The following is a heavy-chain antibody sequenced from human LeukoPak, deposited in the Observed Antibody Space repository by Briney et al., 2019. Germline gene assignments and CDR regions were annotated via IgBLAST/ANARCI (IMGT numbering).Heavy chain of an antibody. CDR1: GFTFSSYW. Sequence: GGSLRLSCAASGFTFSSYWMSWVRQAPGKGLEWVANIKQDGSEKYYVDSVKGRFTISRDNAKNSLYLQMNSLRAEDTAVYYCAREAGSYDSSGYYSLYYSFDYWGQGTLVTVSS. V-gene: IGHV3-7*01. CDR3: AREAGSYDSSGYYSLYYSFDY. CDR2: IKQDGSEK. D-gene: IGHD3-22*01. J-gene: IGHJ4*02.